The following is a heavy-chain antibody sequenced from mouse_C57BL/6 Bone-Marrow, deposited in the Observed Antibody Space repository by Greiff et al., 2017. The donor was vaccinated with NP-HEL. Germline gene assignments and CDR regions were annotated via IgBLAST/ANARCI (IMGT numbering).Heavy chain of an antibody. CDR1: GFSLTSYG. J-gene: IGHJ4*01. CDR2: IWRGGST. V-gene: IGHV2-5*01. Sequence: QVQLKESGPGLVQPSQSLSITCTVSGFSLTSYGVHWVRQSPGKGLEWLGVIWRGGSTDYNAAFMSRLSITKDNSKSQVFFKMNSLQADDTARYNSAKKNRYYAMDYWGQGTSVTVSS. CDR3: AKKNRYYAMDY.